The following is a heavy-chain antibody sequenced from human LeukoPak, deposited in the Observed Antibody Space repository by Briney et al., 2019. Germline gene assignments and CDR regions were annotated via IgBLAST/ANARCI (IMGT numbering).Heavy chain of an antibody. CDR3: ARAISGNTNPDY. Sequence: ASVKVSCKASGYTFTGYYIHWVRQAPGQGLEWMGWINPNSGGASYTQKFQGRVTMTRDTSIRTAYMELSRLTSDDTAVYYCARAISGNTNPDYWGQGTLVSVSS. J-gene: IGHJ4*02. CDR2: INPNSGGA. CDR1: GYTFTGYY. D-gene: IGHD2-2*01. V-gene: IGHV1-2*02.